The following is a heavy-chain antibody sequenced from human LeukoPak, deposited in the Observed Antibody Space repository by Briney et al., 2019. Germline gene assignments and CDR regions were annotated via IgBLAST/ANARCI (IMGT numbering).Heavy chain of an antibody. D-gene: IGHD7-27*01. CDR3: ARDNGWGCFDY. J-gene: IGHJ4*02. CDR2: IYTSGST. V-gene: IGHV4-4*07. Sequence: SETLSLTCTVSGASISSYYWGWIRQPAGKGLECIGPIYTSGSTNYNPSLKSRVTMSRDTSKNQFSLKLSSVSAADPAVYYCARDNGWGCFDYWGQGILVTVSS. CDR1: GASISSYY.